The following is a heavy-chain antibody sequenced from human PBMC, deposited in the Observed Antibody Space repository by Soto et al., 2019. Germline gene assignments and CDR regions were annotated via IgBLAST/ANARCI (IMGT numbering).Heavy chain of an antibody. V-gene: IGHV5-51*01. CDR3: ARIQERITRVRGVIPRYYYYGMDV. CDR1: GYSFTSYW. Sequence: ESLKISCKGSGYSFTSYWIGWVRQMPGKGLEWMGIIYPGDSDTRYSPSFQGQVTISADKSISTAYLQWSSLKASDTAMYYCARIQERITRVRGVIPRYYYYGMDVWGQGTTVTVS. CDR2: IYPGDSDT. J-gene: IGHJ6*02. D-gene: IGHD3-10*01.